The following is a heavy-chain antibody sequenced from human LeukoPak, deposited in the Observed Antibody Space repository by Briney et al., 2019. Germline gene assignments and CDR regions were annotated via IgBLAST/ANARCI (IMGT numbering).Heavy chain of an antibody. J-gene: IGHJ3*02. Sequence: ASVKVSCKASGYTFTSYAMHWVRQAPGQRLEWMGWINAGNGNTKYSQKFQGRVTITRDTSASTAYMELSSLRSEDTAVYYCATEITLLDYGGRVAFDIWGQGTMVTVSS. CDR3: ATEITLLDYGGRVAFDI. V-gene: IGHV1-3*01. CDR2: INAGNGNT. CDR1: GYTFTSYA. D-gene: IGHD4-23*01.